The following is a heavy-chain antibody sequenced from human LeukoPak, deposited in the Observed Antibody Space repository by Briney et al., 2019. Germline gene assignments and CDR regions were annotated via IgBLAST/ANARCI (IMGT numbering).Heavy chain of an antibody. CDR2: ISSSSSYI. Sequence: PGGSLRLSCAASGFTVSSYSMNWVRQAPGKGLEWVSSISSSSSYIYYADSVKGRFTISRDNAKNSLYLQMNSLRAEDTAVYYCARDAFSGYTFDYWGQGTLVTVSS. CDR1: GFTVSSYS. V-gene: IGHV3-21*01. D-gene: IGHD3-22*01. J-gene: IGHJ4*02. CDR3: ARDAFSGYTFDY.